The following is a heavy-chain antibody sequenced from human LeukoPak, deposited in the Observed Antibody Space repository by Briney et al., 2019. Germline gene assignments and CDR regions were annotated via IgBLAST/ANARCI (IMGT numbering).Heavy chain of an antibody. CDR1: GGSFSGYY. J-gene: IGHJ4*02. V-gene: IGHV4-34*01. CDR3: ARPLTHGGSYYD. Sequence: PSETLSLTCAVYGGSFSGYYWNWIRQSPGKGLDWIGEIHHSGSTKYNPSLKSRVTISLDASKSQFSLKLNSVTAADTAVYYCARPLTHGGSYYDWGQGTLVTVSS. CDR2: IHHSGST. D-gene: IGHD1-26*01.